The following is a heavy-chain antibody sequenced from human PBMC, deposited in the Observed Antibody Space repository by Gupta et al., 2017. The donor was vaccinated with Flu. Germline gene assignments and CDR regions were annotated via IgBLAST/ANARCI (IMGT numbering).Heavy chain of an antibody. CDR3: AKDLQPLKYYYDSGAYDS. V-gene: IGHV3-23*01. D-gene: IGHD3-22*01. CDR1: GFTFSSFA. J-gene: IGHJ4*02. Sequence: EVQLLESGGGLVQPGGSLRLSCAASGFTFSSFAMTWVRQAPGKGLEWVSTISGSGRTTYYADSVKGHFSISRENSKSTLYLEMNSLRAEDTAIYHCAKDLQPLKYYYDSGAYDSWGQGTLVTVSS. CDR2: ISGSGRTT.